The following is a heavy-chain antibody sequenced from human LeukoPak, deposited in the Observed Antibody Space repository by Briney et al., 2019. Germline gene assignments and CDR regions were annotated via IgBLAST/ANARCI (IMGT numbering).Heavy chain of an antibody. V-gene: IGHV1-2*02. D-gene: IGHD4-17*01. CDR2: ISPFNGDT. J-gene: IGHJ4*02. Sequence: ASVKVSCKASGYTFAANYMHWVRQAPGQGLEWMGWISPFNGDTIYAQNFQGRVTMTRDTSISTAYMELSRLTSDDTAVYYCARGSTSFGDHNGCWGQGTLVTVSS. CDR3: ARGSTSFGDHNGC. CDR1: GYTFAANY.